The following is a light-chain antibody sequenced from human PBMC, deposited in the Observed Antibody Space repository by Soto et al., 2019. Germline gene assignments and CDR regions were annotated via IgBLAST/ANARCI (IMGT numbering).Light chain of an antibody. CDR2: DAS. J-gene: IGKJ1*01. V-gene: IGKV1-5*01. CDR1: QSIGRW. CDR3: HQYDSYSWT. Sequence: DIQMTQSPSTLSASVGDRVTITFRASQSIGRWLAWYQQKPGIAPKLLIYDASTLESGVPSRFSGSGSGTEFTLTISSLQPDDFATYYCHQYDSYSWTFGQGTKVDIK.